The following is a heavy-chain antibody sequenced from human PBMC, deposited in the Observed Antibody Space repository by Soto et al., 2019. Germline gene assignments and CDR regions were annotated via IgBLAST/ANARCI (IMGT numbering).Heavy chain of an antibody. V-gene: IGHV1-46*01. CDR3: ASQTPIAARYFDY. CDR1: GYTFTSYY. J-gene: IGHJ4*02. Sequence: QVQLVQSGAEVKKPGASVKVSCKASGYTFTSYYMHWVRQAPGQGLEWMGIINPSGGSTSYAQKFQGRVTITRDTSTSTVYMELSSLRSEDTAVYYCASQTPIAARYFDYWGQGTLVTVSS. CDR2: INPSGGST. D-gene: IGHD6-6*01.